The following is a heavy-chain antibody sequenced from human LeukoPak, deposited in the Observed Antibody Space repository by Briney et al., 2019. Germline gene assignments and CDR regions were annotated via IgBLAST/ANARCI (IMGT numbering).Heavy chain of an antibody. V-gene: IGHV3-23*01. CDR2: ISGSGGST. Sequence: PGGSLRLSCAAPGFTFSSYAMSWVRQAPGKGLEWVSAISGSGGSTYYADSVKGRFTISRDNSKNTLYLQMNSLRAEDTAVYYCARDYYDSSGYPHFDYWGQGTLVTVSS. J-gene: IGHJ4*02. CDR1: GFTFSSYA. D-gene: IGHD3-22*01. CDR3: ARDYYDSSGYPHFDY.